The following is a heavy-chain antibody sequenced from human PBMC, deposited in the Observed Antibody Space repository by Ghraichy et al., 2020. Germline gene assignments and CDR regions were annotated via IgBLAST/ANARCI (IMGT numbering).Heavy chain of an antibody. D-gene: IGHD2-15*01. V-gene: IGHV4-61*01. CDR2: IYYSGST. J-gene: IGHJ4*02. CDR3: ARDQFCSGGRCYGIDY. CDR1: GGSVSSGSYY. Sequence: SETLSLTCTVSGGSVSSGSYYWSWIRQPPGKGLEWIGYIYYSGSTSHNPSLKSRVAISVDTSKNQFSLELSSVTAADTAVYYCARDQFCSGGRCYGIDYWGQGTLVTVSS.